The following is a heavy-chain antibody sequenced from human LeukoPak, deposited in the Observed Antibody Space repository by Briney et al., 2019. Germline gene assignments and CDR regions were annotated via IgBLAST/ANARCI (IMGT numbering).Heavy chain of an antibody. CDR2: IYTSGSS. V-gene: IGHV4-61*02. J-gene: IGHJ4*02. Sequence: SETLSLTCTVSGGSISSGSYYWSWLRPPAGQGLVWIGRIYTSGSSNYNPSLKSRVTISVDTSQIHFCLKLGSVTGPGTAVYYCARGGYDIVTGYYISDYWGQGTLVTVSS. D-gene: IGHD3-9*01. CDR3: ARGGYDIVTGYYISDY. CDR1: GGSISSGSYY.